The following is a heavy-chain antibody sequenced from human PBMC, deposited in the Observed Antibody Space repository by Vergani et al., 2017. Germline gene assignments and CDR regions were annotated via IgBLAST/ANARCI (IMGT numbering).Heavy chain of an antibody. CDR2: IYYSGST. D-gene: IGHD3-16*01. Sequence: QVQLQESGPGLVKPSETLSLTCTVSGGSISSYYWSWTRQPPGKGLEWIGYIYYSGSTNYNPSLKSRVTISVDTSENQFSLKLSSVTAADTAVYYCAREFGGYAAGLIDYWGQGTLVTVSS. CDR1: GGSISSYY. V-gene: IGHV4-59*01. CDR3: AREFGGYAAGLIDY. J-gene: IGHJ4*02.